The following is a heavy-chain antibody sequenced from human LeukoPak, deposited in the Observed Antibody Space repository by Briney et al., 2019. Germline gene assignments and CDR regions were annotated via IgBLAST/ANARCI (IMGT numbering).Heavy chain of an antibody. CDR1: GLPFSGYA. D-gene: IGHD1-26*01. V-gene: IGHV3-73*01. Sequence: GESLKLSCAASGLPFSGYAMHWVRQAPGKGLEWVGGIRSKANSYATAYTASVKGRFTIYRDNSKNTAYLQMNSLKTEDTAVYYCTRQRRELPEFDNCGQGTLVTVSS. J-gene: IGHJ4*02. CDR3: TRQRRELPEFDN. CDR2: IRSKANSYAT.